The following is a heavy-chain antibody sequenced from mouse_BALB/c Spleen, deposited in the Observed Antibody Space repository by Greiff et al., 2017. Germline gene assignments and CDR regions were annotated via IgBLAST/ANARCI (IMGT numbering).Heavy chain of an antibody. D-gene: IGHD2-2*01. CDR1: GYAFTNYL. CDR2: INPGSGGT. CDR3: ARYGYYFDY. Sequence: QVQLKESGDELVRPGTSVKVSCKASGYAFTNYLIEWVKQRPGQGLEWIGVINPGSGGTNYNEKFKGKATLTADKSSSTAYMQLSSLTSDDSAVYFCARYGYYFDYWGQGTTLTVSS. J-gene: IGHJ2*01. V-gene: IGHV1-54*01.